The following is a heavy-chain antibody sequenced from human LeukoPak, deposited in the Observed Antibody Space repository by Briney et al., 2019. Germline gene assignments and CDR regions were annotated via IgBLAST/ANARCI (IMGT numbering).Heavy chain of an antibody. D-gene: IGHD5-18*01. Sequence: SETLSLTCTVSGGSISGYYWSWIRQPPGKGLEWIGYIYYSGSTNYNPSLKSRVTISVDTSKNQFSLKLSSVTAADTAVYYCARDLGYSYGPYYYYYYGMDVWGQGTTVTVSS. J-gene: IGHJ6*02. V-gene: IGHV4-59*01. CDR1: GGSISGYY. CDR2: IYYSGST. CDR3: ARDLGYSYGPYYYYYYGMDV.